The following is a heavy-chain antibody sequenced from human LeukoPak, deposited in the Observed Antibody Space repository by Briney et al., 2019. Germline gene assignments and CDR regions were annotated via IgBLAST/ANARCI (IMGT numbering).Heavy chain of an antibody. J-gene: IGHJ6*03. CDR2: IYYSGST. D-gene: IGHD5-18*01. CDR1: GGSITSYY. V-gene: IGHV4-59*01. Sequence: KPSETLSLTCTVSGGSITSYYWSWIRQPPGKGLEWIGYIYYSGSTNYNPSLKTRVPISVDTSKNQFSLNLSSVTAADTAVYYCARTTEGGYTYGYFYYYYMDVWGKGTTVTISS. CDR3: ARTTEGGYTYGYFYYYYMDV.